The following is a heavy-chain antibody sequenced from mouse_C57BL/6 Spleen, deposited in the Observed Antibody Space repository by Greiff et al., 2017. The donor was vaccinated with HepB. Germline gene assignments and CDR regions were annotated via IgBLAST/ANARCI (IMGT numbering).Heavy chain of an antibody. D-gene: IGHD1-1*01. Sequence: QVQLQQPGAELVRPGSSVKLSCKASGYTFTSYWMHWVKQRPIQGLEWIGNIDTSDSETHYNQKFKDKATLTVDKSSSTAYMQLSSLTSEDSAVYYCASHYGSSSWFAYWGQGTLVTVSA. J-gene: IGHJ3*01. CDR3: ASHYGSSSWFAY. CDR2: IDTSDSET. CDR1: GYTFTSYW. V-gene: IGHV1-52*01.